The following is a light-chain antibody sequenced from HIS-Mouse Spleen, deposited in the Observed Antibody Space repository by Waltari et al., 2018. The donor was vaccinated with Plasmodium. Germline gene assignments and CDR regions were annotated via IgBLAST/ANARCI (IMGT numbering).Light chain of an antibody. CDR3: QVWDSSSDHVV. Sequence: SYVLTQPPSVSVAPGKTARITCGGNNIGSKSVHWYQQKPGQAPVLVVYDDSDRPTGIPAGFSGSNSGNTATRTVRRVEAGDEADYYCQVWDSSSDHVVFGGGTKLTVL. J-gene: IGLJ2*01. CDR2: DDS. V-gene: IGLV3-21*03. CDR1: NIGSKS.